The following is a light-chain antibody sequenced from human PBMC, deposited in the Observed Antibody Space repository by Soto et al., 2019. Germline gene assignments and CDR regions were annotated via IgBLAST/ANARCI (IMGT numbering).Light chain of an antibody. CDR2: NAS. CDR1: RSVSTF. Sequence: EILLTQSPATLSLSPGERAILSCRASRSVSTFFAWFQQKRGQPPRLLIYNASNRTTGIPARFSGSGSGTDFTLTISRLLPEDFAIHYCQQLAAWPPITFGQGTRLEIK. J-gene: IGKJ5*01. V-gene: IGKV3-11*01. CDR3: QQLAAWPPIT.